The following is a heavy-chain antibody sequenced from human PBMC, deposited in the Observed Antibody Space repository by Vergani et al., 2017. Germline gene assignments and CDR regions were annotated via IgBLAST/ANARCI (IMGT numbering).Heavy chain of an antibody. Sequence: EVKLVESGGGLVQPGQFLRLACITSGFPFHDFGINWVRQAPGKGLEWISLIRTSENGGTSHYAASVAGRFSISRDDSKSVAYLQMDGLKTDDTATYYCTRGYKYGYDWGQGTLVTVSS. D-gene: IGHD5-18*01. CDR1: GFPFHDFG. CDR2: IRTSENGGTS. J-gene: IGHJ4*02. CDR3: TRGYKYGYD. V-gene: IGHV3-49*04.